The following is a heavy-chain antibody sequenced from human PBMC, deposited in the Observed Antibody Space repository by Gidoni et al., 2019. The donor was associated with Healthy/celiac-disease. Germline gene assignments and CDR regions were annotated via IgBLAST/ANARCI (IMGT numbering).Heavy chain of an antibody. J-gene: IGHJ3*02. D-gene: IGHD2-21*02. Sequence: EVQLVESGGGLVKPGGSLRLSCAASGFTISNAWMRWGRQAPGKGLEWVGRIKSKTDGGTTDYAAPVKGRFTISRDDSKNTLYLQMNSLKTEDTAVYYCTTGPVVVTAPLAFDIWGQGTMVTVSS. CDR3: TTGPVVVTAPLAFDI. CDR1: GFTISNAW. CDR2: IKSKTDGGTT. V-gene: IGHV3-15*01.